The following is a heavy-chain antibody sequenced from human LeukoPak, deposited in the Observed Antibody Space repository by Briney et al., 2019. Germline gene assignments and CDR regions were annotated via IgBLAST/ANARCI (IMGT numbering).Heavy chain of an antibody. CDR2: INQTGKTNYNPSLT. J-gene: IGHJ6*03. D-gene: IGHD3-3*01. Sequence: SETLSLTCAVDGGSFSGFYWTWIRQTPGKGLEWIGEINQTGKTNYNPSLTDYNPSLKSRVTISVASSKNQLSLKVNSVTAADTGVYDCARVRHDPLEYGYYMDVWGKGTTVTVSS. CDR1: GGSFSGFY. V-gene: IGHV4-34*01. CDR3: ARVRHDPLEYGYYMDV.